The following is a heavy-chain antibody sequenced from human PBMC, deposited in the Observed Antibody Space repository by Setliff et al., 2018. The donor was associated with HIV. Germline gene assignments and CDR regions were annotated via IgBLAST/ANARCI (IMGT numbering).Heavy chain of an antibody. Sequence: GGSLRLSCAASGFRFRSYWMSWVRQAPGKGLESVANVKQDGTETLYVDSVKGRFTISRDNANNLVYLQMNSLRVEDTAVYFCARWGSGSYESVFDYWGQGMLVTVSS. V-gene: IGHV3-7*01. CDR2: VKQDGTET. CDR1: GFRFRSYW. CDR3: ARWGSGSYESVFDY. D-gene: IGHD1-26*01. J-gene: IGHJ4*02.